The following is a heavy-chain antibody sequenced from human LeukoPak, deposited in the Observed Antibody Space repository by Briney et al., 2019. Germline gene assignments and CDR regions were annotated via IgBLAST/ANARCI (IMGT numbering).Heavy chain of an antibody. CDR1: GFTFSSYA. CDR2: ISGSGGST. D-gene: IGHD1-26*01. V-gene: IGHV3-23*01. J-gene: IGHJ4*02. Sequence: PGGSLRLSCAASGFTFSSYAMSWVRQAPGKGLEWVSAISGSGGSTYYADSVKGRFTISRDNSKNTLYLQMNSLRAEDTAVYYCARKSGSYYAGGDYFDYWGQGTLVTVSS. CDR3: ARKSGSYYAGGDYFDY.